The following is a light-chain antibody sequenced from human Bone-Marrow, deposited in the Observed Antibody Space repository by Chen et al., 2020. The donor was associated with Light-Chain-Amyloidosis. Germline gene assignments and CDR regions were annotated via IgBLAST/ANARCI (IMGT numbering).Light chain of an antibody. CDR1: DLPTKY. Sequence: SYELTQPPSVSVSPGQTARITCSGDDLPTKYAYWYQQKPGQAPVLVIHRDTERPSGISERFSVSSSGTTATLIISGVQAEHEADYHCQSADSSGTYEVIFGGGTKLTVL. CDR2: RDT. V-gene: IGLV3-25*03. CDR3: QSADSSGTYEVI. J-gene: IGLJ2*01.